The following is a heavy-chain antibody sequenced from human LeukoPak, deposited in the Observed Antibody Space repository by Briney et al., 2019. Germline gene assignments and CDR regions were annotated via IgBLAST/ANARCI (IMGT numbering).Heavy chain of an antibody. CDR3: AREGYGDYVGY. V-gene: IGHV4-59*01. CDR2: IYYSGST. D-gene: IGHD4-17*01. J-gene: IGHJ4*02. CDR1: GGSISSYY. Sequence: PSETLSLTCTVSGGSISSYYWSWIRQPPGKGLEWIGYIYYSGSTNYNPSLKSRVTISVDTSKNQFSLKLSPVTAADTAVYYCAREGYGDYVGYWGQGALVTVSS.